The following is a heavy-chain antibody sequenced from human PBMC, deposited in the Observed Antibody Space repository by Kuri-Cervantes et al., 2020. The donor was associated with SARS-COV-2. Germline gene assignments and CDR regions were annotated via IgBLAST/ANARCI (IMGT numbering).Heavy chain of an antibody. CDR3: ARSSSSSVYYYYYMDV. CDR1: GYTFTSYD. V-gene: IGHV1-8*03. Sequence: GESPKTSCKASGYTFTSYDINWVRQATGQGLEWMGWMNPNSGNTGYAQKFQGRVTITRNTSISTAYMELSSLRSEDTAVYYCARSSSSSVYYYYYMDVWGKGTTVTVSS. J-gene: IGHJ6*03. D-gene: IGHD6-6*01. CDR2: MNPNSGNT.